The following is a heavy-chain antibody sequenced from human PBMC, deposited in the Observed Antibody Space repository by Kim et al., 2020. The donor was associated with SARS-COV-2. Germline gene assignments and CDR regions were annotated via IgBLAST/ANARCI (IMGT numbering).Heavy chain of an antibody. CDR3: AREGGLVGATGVYFDY. V-gene: IGHV3-30*07. D-gene: IGHD1-26*01. Sequence: SVKCRFTISRDNSKNTLYLQMNSLGAEDTAVYYCAREGGLVGATGVYFDYWGQGTLVTVSS. J-gene: IGHJ4*02.